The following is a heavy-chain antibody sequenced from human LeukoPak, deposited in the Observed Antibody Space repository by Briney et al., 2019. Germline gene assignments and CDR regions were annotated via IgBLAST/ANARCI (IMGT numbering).Heavy chain of an antibody. J-gene: IGHJ3*02. CDR3: ARVGRYIIAAGFGAFDI. D-gene: IGHD6-13*01. Sequence: PGRSLRLSCAASGFTFDDYAMHWVRQAPGKGLEWVSGISWNSGSIGYADSVKGRFTISRDNAKNSLYLQMNSLRAEDTAVYYCARVGRYIIAAGFGAFDIWGQGTTVTVSS. V-gene: IGHV3-9*01. CDR2: ISWNSGSI. CDR1: GFTFDDYA.